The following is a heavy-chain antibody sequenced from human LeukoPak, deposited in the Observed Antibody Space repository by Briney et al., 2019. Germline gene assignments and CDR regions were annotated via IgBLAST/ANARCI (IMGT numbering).Heavy chain of an antibody. V-gene: IGHV3-23*01. Sequence: GGSLRLSCAASGFSFSHYGMDWVRQAPGKGLEWVSGTSDRGDYTYYADSVKGRFTISRDTSKNTLYLQMNSLRAEDTALYFCAKKAQYDGHYPLDYWGQGTLVTVSA. CDR1: GFSFSHYG. J-gene: IGHJ4*02. CDR2: TSDRGDYT. D-gene: IGHD4/OR15-4a*01. CDR3: AKKAQYDGHYPLDY.